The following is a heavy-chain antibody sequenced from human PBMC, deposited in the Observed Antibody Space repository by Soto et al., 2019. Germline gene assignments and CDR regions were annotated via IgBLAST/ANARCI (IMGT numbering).Heavy chain of an antibody. CDR2: ISGSGGIT. CDR3: AKDRGGVLAPSYFDN. CDR1: GFSFTQYA. Sequence: GRSLRLSCADAGFSFTQYAMTSVRQAPGKGLDWVSSISGSGGITYYTESVKGRFTISRENSKNTLYLQMHTLRAEDTAVYYCAKDRGGVLAPSYFDNWGQGALVTVS. V-gene: IGHV3-23*01. D-gene: IGHD2-8*01. J-gene: IGHJ4*02.